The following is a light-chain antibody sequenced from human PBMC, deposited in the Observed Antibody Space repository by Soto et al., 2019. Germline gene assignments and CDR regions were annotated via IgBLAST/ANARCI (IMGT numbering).Light chain of an antibody. CDR1: SSDVGGYNY. CDR2: DVT. CDR3: SSYAASNNFYFV. V-gene: IGLV2-8*01. Sequence: QSDLTQPPSASGSPGQSVTISCTGTSSDVGGYNYVSWYQQYPGRAPKLMSYDVTKRPSGVPDRFSGSKSGNTASLTVSGLQAEDEADYYCSSYAASNNFYFVFGGGTKVTVL. J-gene: IGLJ3*02.